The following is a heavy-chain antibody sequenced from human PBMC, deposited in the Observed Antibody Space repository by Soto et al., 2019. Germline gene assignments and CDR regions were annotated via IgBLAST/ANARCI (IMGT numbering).Heavy chain of an antibody. Sequence: QVHLVQSGAEVRKPGASVEGSCKASGYTFTSYGVSWGRQAPGQGLEWMGWISIYNGNTIYAQKFQGRVTMSTHTSTNIDYMQLRSMSSDDTAVYYCAREHHYGGSSYGMDVWGQGTTVTVSS. CDR1: GYTFTSYG. D-gene: IGHD1-26*01. CDR3: AREHHYGGSSYGMDV. V-gene: IGHV1-18*04. CDR2: ISIYNGNT. J-gene: IGHJ6*02.